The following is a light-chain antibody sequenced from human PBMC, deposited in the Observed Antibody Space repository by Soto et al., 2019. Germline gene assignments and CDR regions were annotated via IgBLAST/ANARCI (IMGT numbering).Light chain of an antibody. CDR1: QSISTY. V-gene: IGKV3-11*01. CDR3: QQRTNWPPKLT. J-gene: IGKJ4*01. Sequence: EIVLTQSPATLSVSPGETATVSCRASQSISTYLAWYQQKPGQTARLLIYNASNRSAGIPARFSGSGSGTDFTLTIARLEPEDFAVYYCQQRTNWPPKLTFGGGTRVE. CDR2: NAS.